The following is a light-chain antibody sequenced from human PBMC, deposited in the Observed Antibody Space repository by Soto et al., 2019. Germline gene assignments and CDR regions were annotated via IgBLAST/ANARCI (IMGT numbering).Light chain of an antibody. J-gene: IGLJ1*01. Sequence: QLVLTQPASVSGSPGQSITISCTGTSSDVGGYNYVSWYQHHPGKAPKLIIYDVSNRPSGVSIRFSGSKSDNTASLTISGLQPEDEADYHCSSYTTSNTRQIVFVTGTKLTVL. CDR3: SSYTTSNTRQIV. CDR1: SSDVGGYNY. CDR2: DVS. V-gene: IGLV2-14*03.